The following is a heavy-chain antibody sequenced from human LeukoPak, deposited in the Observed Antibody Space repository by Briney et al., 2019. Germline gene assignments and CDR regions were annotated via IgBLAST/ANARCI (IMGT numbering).Heavy chain of an antibody. V-gene: IGHV4-34*01. CDR1: GGSFSGYY. Sequence: SETLSLTCAVYGGSFSGYYWSWIRQPPGKGLEWIGEINHSGSTNYNPSLKSRVTISVDTSKNQFSLKLSSVTAADTAVYYCARDPSSWYYYYMDVWGKGTTVTVSS. J-gene: IGHJ6*03. D-gene: IGHD6-13*01. CDR2: INHSGST. CDR3: ARDPSSWYYYYMDV.